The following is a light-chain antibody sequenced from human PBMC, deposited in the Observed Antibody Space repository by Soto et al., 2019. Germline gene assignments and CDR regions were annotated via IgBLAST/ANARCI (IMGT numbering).Light chain of an antibody. CDR3: LQYHYWWT. J-gene: IGKJ1*01. V-gene: IGKV3-15*01. CDR1: QSISNN. CDR2: AAS. Sequence: IWMAQSPSTLSLSPGEQAPISCRARQSISNNFAWFPQHPGQAPGLLIYAASNMPSGVSSRFSGSGSGTEFTLTNSSLQAEDFAVYYCLQYHYWWTFGQGTKVDIK.